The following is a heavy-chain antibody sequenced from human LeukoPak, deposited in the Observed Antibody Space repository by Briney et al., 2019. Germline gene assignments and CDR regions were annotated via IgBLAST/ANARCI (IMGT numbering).Heavy chain of an antibody. D-gene: IGHD6-13*01. V-gene: IGHV1-2*02. Sequence: ASVKVSCKASGYTFTGYYMHWVRQAPGQGLEWMGWINPNSGGTNYAQKFQGRVTMTRDTSISTAYMELSRLTSDDTAVYYCARDPYSSSWFLNDYWGQGTLVTVSS. J-gene: IGHJ4*02. CDR1: GYTFTGYY. CDR2: INPNSGGT. CDR3: ARDPYSSSWFLNDY.